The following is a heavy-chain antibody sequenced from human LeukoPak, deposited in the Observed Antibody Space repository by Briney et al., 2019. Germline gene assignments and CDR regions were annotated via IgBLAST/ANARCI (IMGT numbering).Heavy chain of an antibody. J-gene: IGHJ4*02. CDR3: ARLDAYSSGWYVVQLPDY. D-gene: IGHD6-19*01. V-gene: IGHV1-18*01. CDR1: GYTFTSYG. CDR2: ISAYNGNT. Sequence: ASVKVSCKASGYTFTSYGISWVRQAPGQGLEWMGWISAYNGNTNYAQKLQGRVTMTTDTSTSTAYMELRSLRSDDTAVYYCARLDAYSSGWYVVQLPDYWGQGTLVTVSS.